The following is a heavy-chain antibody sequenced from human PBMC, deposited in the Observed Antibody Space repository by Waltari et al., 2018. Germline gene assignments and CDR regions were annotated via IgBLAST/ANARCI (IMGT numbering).Heavy chain of an antibody. V-gene: IGHV3-48*01. CDR3: ATEPAPGAGINY. CDR1: GFTFGVFS. J-gene: IGHJ4*02. D-gene: IGHD6-19*01. Sequence: EVQLVESGGGFVQPGGSLRLSCLGSGFTFGVFSMHWIRQAQGKGLGWVAYISASSAAIDYAESVKGRFTISRDNAKNSLFLQMTNLGVEDTAVYYCATEPAPGAGINYWGQGILVTVSS. CDR2: ISASSAAI.